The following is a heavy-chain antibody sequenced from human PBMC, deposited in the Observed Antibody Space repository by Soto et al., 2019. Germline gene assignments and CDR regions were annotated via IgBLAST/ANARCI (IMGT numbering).Heavy chain of an antibody. V-gene: IGHV3-23*01. J-gene: IGHJ4*02. D-gene: IGHD3-22*01. CDR2: ISGSGGST. CDR3: TKDRSYYDTGGYSDY. CDR1: GFTFSSYA. Sequence: GGSLRLSCAASGFTFSSYAMIWVRQAPGKGLEWVSAISGSGGSTYYADSVKGRFTISRDNSKNTLYLQMNSLRAEDTAVYYCTKDRSYYDTGGYSDYWGQGTLVTVSS.